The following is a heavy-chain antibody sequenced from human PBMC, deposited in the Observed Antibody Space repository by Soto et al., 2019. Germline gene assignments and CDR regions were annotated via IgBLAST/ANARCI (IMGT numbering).Heavy chain of an antibody. CDR2: IVPLFGTP. CDR1: GGTFSDLA. CDR3: ASERVAELATGGYFDN. Sequence: QVHLVQSGAEVKKPGSSVKVSCKTSGGTFSDLAFSWVRQAPRQGLEWVGGIVPLFGTPDYAQKFQGRVKINADESSNTVYMELRSLRADDTAVYYCASERVAELATGGYFDNWGQGTLVTVSS. J-gene: IGHJ4*02. D-gene: IGHD5-12*01. V-gene: IGHV1-69*01.